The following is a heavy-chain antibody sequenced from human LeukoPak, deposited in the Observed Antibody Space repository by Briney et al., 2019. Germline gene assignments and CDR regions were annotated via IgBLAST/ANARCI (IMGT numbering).Heavy chain of an antibody. CDR3: ARARDYGDYPPDY. J-gene: IGHJ4*02. CDR1: GFTLSHHG. Sequence: PGRSLTLSCAASGFTLSHHGMHWVRQAPGKGLEWVSYIGGSGTTIYYADSVKGRFTISRDNAKKVLYLQMSSLRAEDTAVYYCARARDYGDYPPDYWGQGTLVTVSS. CDR2: IGGSGTTI. V-gene: IGHV3-48*01. D-gene: IGHD4-17*01.